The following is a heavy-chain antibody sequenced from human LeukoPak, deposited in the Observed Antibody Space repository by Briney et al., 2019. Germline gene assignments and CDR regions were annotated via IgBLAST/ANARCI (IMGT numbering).Heavy chain of an antibody. V-gene: IGHV1-18*04. CDR1: GYIFANYG. CDR2: ISADNHNT. J-gene: IGHJ4*02. CDR3: ARDRRGYSAYDGEGFDY. D-gene: IGHD5-12*01. Sequence: ASVKVSCKASGYIFANYGFSWVRQAPGQGLEGMGWISADNHNTKYAQKFQDRVTMTDDRSTSTVCMELRSLRSDDTAVYYCARDRRGYSAYDGEGFDYWGQGTLVTVSS.